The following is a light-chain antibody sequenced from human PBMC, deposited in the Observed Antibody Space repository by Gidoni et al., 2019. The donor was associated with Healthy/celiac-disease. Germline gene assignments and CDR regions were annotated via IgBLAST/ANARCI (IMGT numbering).Light chain of an antibody. CDR3: QQYGSSGYT. Sequence: EIVLPHSPGTLSLSPGERATLSCTASQSVSSSYLAWYQQKPGQAPRLLIYGASSRATGIPDRFSGSGSGTDFTLTISRLEPEDFAVYYCQQYGSSGYTFGQGTKLEIK. CDR2: GAS. J-gene: IGKJ2*01. V-gene: IGKV3-20*01. CDR1: QSVSSSY.